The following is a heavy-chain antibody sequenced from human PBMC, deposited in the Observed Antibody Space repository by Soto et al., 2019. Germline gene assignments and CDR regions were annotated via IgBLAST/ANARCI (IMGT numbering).Heavy chain of an antibody. J-gene: IGHJ5*02. CDR2: INHSGST. CDR1: GGSFSGYY. CDR3: ARAPVASWFDP. V-gene: IGHV4-34*01. Sequence: QVQLQQWGAGLLKPSETLSLTCAVYGGSFSGYYWSWIRQPPGKGLEWIGEINHSGSTNYNPSLKSRVTIPVDTSKNQFSLKLSSVTAADTAVYYCARAPVASWFDPWGQGTLVTVSS. D-gene: IGHD6-19*01.